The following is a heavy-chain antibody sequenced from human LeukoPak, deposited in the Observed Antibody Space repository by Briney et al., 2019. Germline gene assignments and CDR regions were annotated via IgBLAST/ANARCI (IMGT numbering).Heavy chain of an antibody. Sequence: GGSLRLSCEASGFTFSSYAMSWVRQAPGKGLEWVSAISGSGGSTYYADSVKGRFTISRDNSKNTLYMQMNSLRAEDTAVYYCAKDLVDYGNDGPGAFHIWGQGAMVTVSS. CDR3: AKDLVDYGNDGPGAFHI. CDR1: GFTFSSYA. D-gene: IGHD4-11*01. J-gene: IGHJ3*02. CDR2: ISGSGGST. V-gene: IGHV3-23*01.